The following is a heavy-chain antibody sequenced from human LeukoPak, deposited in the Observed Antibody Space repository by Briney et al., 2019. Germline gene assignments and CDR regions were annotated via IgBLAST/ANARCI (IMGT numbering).Heavy chain of an antibody. CDR3: ARGAVAGTVGGYY. V-gene: IGHV4-34*01. D-gene: IGHD6-19*01. Sequence: SETLSLTCAVYGGSFSGYYWSWIRQPPGKGLEWIGEINHSGSTNYNPSLKSRVTISVDTSKNQFSLKLSSVTAADTAVYYCARGAVAGTVGGYYWGQGTLVTVSS. J-gene: IGHJ4*02. CDR1: GGSFSGYY. CDR2: INHSGST.